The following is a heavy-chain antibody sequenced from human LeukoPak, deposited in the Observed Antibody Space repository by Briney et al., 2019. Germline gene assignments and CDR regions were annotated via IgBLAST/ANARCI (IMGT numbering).Heavy chain of an antibody. J-gene: IGHJ4*02. CDR3: ARRVIALGLDY. Sequence: GGSLRLSCAASGFTFSNYEVNWVRHAPGKGLEWVSYISRSGSSIDYADSVKGRFTISRDNAKNSVYLQMNSLRAEDTAVYYCARRVIALGLDYWGQGTLVTVSS. CDR1: GFTFSNYE. V-gene: IGHV3-48*03. CDR2: ISRSGSSI. D-gene: IGHD6-19*01.